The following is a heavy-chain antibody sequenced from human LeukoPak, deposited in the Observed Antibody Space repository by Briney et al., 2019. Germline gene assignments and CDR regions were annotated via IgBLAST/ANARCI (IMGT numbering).Heavy chain of an antibody. CDR1: GGSISSYY. CDR2: IYYSGST. D-gene: IGHD3-3*01. V-gene: IGHV4-59*01. CDR3: ASYDFWSGWSDY. Sequence: TSETLSLTCTVSGGSISSYYWSWVRQPPGKGVEWIGYIYYSGSTNYNPSLKGRVTISVDTSKNQFSLKLSSVTAADTAVYYCASYDFWSGWSDYWGQGTLVTVSS. J-gene: IGHJ4*02.